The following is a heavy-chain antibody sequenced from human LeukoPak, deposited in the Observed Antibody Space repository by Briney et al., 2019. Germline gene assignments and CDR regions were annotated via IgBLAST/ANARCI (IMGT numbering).Heavy chain of an antibody. V-gene: IGHV4-4*09. CDR2: IYTSGST. CDR1: GGSISSYY. D-gene: IGHD6-19*01. Sequence: PSETLSLTCTVSGGSISSYYWSWIRPPPGKGLEWIGYIYTSGSTNYNPSLKSRVTISVDTSKNQFSLKLSSVTAADTAVYYCARYIAVAGLDYWGQGTLVTVSS. CDR3: ARYIAVAGLDY. J-gene: IGHJ4*02.